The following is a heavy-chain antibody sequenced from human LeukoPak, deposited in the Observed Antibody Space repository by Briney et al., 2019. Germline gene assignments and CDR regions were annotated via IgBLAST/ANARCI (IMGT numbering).Heavy chain of an antibody. J-gene: IGHJ4*02. CDR2: ISSSSNII. V-gene: IGHV3-48*02. CDR1: GFTFSRSA. Sequence: GGSLRLSCSASGFTFSRSAMSWVRQAPGKGLEWVSHIYISSSSNIISYADSVKGRFTISRDNAENSLYLQMNGLRDEDTAVYYCVRDRAYSFDYWGQGILVTVSS. D-gene: IGHD2-21*01. CDR3: VRDRAYSFDY.